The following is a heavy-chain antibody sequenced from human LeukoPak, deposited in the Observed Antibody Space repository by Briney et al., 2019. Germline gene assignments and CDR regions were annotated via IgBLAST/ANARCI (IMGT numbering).Heavy chain of an antibody. CDR2: ISYDGSNK. Sequence: GGSLILSCAASGFTFSSYAMHWVRQAPGKGLEWVAVISYDGSNKYYADSVKGRFTISRDNSKNTLYLQMNSLRAEDTAVYYCARSIRGYTYGFDAFDIWGQGTMVTVSS. CDR1: GFTFSSYA. CDR3: ARSIRGYTYGFDAFDI. D-gene: IGHD5-18*01. J-gene: IGHJ3*02. V-gene: IGHV3-30-3*01.